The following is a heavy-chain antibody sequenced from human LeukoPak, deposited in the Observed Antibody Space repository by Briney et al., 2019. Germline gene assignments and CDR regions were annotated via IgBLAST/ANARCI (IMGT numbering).Heavy chain of an antibody. J-gene: IGHJ5*02. CDR2: IYYSGST. CDR1: GGSLSTYY. CDR3: AREGGSDGNWFDP. D-gene: IGHD1-26*01. V-gene: IGHV4-59*12. Sequence: PSETLSLTCTVSGGSLSTYYWSWIRQPPGKGLEWIGYIYYSGSTNYNPSLKSRVTISVDTSNNHFSLKLSSVTAADTALYYCAREGGSDGNWFDPWGQGTLVTVSS.